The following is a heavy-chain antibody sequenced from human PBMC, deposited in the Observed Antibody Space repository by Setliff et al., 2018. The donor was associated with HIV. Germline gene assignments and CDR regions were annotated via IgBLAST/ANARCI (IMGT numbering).Heavy chain of an antibody. CDR1: GYTFVNYY. CDR2: INPSGGDT. V-gene: IGHV1-46*01. D-gene: IGHD6-13*01. Sequence: ASVKVSCKASGYTFVNYYVHWVRQVPGQGLEWMGIINPSGGDTSYAQKFQGRVTITADKSTSTAYMELSSLRSEDTAVYYCASTIAAAGYYFDYWGQGTLVTVSS. CDR3: ASTIAAAGYYFDY. J-gene: IGHJ4*02.